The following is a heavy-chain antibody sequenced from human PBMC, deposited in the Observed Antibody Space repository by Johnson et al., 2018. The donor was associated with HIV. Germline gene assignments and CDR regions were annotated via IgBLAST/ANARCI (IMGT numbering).Heavy chain of an antibody. V-gene: IGHV3-23*04. CDR1: GLTFSNYA. CDR3: VRGGLGYQNFHDRFDV. CDR2: IGASGGRT. D-gene: IGHD3-16*02. J-gene: IGHJ3*01. Sequence: EKLVESGGGLVQPGGSLRLSCAASGLTFSNYAMSWVRQGPGKGLEWVSAIGASGGRTFYADSVKGRFTISRDNAKNSLYLQMDSLRPEDTALYYCVRGGLGYQNFHDRFDVWGQGTVVTVSS.